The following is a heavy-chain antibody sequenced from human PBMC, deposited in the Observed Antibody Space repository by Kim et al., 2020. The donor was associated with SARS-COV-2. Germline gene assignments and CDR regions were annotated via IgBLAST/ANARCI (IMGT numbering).Heavy chain of an antibody. CDR3: ARGRSGWRLYIL. Sequence: SETLSLTCAVYGGSFSGYYWSWIRQPPGKGLEWIGEINHSGSTNYNPSLKSRVTISVDTSKNQFSLKLSSVTAADTAVYYCARGRSGWRLYILWGQGTLVTVSS. V-gene: IGHV4-34*01. CDR2: INHSGST. J-gene: IGHJ4*02. CDR1: GGSFSGYY. D-gene: IGHD6-19*01.